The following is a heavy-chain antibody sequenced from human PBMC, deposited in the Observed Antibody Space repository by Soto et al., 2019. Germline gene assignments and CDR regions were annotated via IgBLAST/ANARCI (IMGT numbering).Heavy chain of an antibody. V-gene: IGHV3-23*01. CDR2: ISDSGAST. D-gene: IGHD2-15*01. J-gene: IGHJ4*02. Sequence: GGSLRLSCAASGFTFSSYDMTWVRQAPGKGLEWVSSISDSGASTYYADSVKGRFTISRDNAKNSLYLQVNSLRAEDTAVYYCARVRSGGSGYFDYWGQGTLVTVSS. CDR3: ARVRSGGSGYFDY. CDR1: GFTFSSYD.